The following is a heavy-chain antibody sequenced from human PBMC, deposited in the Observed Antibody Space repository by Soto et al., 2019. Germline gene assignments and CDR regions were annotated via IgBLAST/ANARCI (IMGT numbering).Heavy chain of an antibody. Sequence: EVQVVESGGGLIQPGGSLRLSCAGSGFTFSNYNMDWVGQAPGKGLEWISYISTTSRTIFYADSVKGRFTISRDNARNSLFLQMNSLRDEDTAVYYCARDGSRGYDMDVWGQGTTVMVSS. J-gene: IGHJ6*02. CDR3: ARDGSRGYDMDV. V-gene: IGHV3-48*02. CDR1: GFTFSNYN. CDR2: ISTTSRTI. D-gene: IGHD1-1*01.